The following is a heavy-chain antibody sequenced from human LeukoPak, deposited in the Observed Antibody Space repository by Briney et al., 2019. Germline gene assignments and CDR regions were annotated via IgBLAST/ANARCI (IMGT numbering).Heavy chain of an antibody. D-gene: IGHD3-22*01. CDR3: AHIGMGRVRYYYDSSAIDAFDI. CDR2: IYWDDDK. CDR1: GFSLSTSGVG. J-gene: IGHJ3*02. V-gene: IGHV2-5*02. Sequence: SGPTLVKPTQTLTLTCTFSGFSLSTSGVGVGWIRQPPGKALEWLALIYWDDDKRYSPSLKSRLTITKDTSKNQVVLTMTNMDPVDTATYYCAHIGMGRVRYYYDSSAIDAFDIWGQGTMVTSLQ.